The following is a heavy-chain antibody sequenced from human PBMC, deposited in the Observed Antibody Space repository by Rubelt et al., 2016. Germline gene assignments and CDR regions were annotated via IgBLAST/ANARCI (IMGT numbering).Heavy chain of an antibody. J-gene: IGHJ6*02. Sequence: INAANGNTKYSQRFQGRVTITRDAFASLGYMELTSLRSEDTAVYYCAADSLEAYCGGDCLAVWGQGTTVTVSS. CDR2: INAANGNT. D-gene: IGHD2-21*02. CDR3: AADSLEAYCGGDCLAV. V-gene: IGHV1-3*01.